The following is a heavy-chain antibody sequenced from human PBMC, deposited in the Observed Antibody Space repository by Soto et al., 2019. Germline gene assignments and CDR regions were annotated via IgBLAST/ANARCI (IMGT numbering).Heavy chain of an antibody. CDR2: ISSSSSTI. J-gene: IGHJ6*02. V-gene: IGHV3-48*02. D-gene: IGHD5-12*01. Sequence: PGGSLRLSCAASGFTFSSYSMNWVRQAPGKGLEWVSYISSSSSTIYYADSVKGRFTISRDNAKNSLYLQMNSLRDEDTAVYYCARGLVATIKNYYYYGMDVWGQGTTVTVSS. CDR3: ARGLVATIKNYYYYGMDV. CDR1: GFTFSSYS.